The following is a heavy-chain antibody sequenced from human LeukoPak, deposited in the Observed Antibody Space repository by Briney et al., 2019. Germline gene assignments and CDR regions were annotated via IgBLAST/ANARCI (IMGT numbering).Heavy chain of an antibody. D-gene: IGHD4-17*01. V-gene: IGHV3-33*01. J-gene: IGHJ4*02. CDR1: GFTFSSYG. CDR3: ARGSVTRYYFDY. Sequence: GRSRRLSCAASGFTFSSYGMHWVRQAPGKGLEWVAVIWYDGSNKYYADSVKGRFTISRDNSKNTLYLQMNSLRAEDTAVYYCARGSVTRYYFDYWGQGTLVTVSS. CDR2: IWYDGSNK.